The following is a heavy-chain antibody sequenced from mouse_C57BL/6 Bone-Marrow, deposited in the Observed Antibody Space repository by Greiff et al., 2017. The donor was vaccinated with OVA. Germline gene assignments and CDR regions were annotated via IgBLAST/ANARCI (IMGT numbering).Heavy chain of an antibody. CDR2: IRLKSDNYAT. V-gene: IGHV6-3*01. CDR1: GFTFSNYW. D-gene: IGHD4-1*02. Sequence: EVKLVESGGGLVQPGGSMKLSCVASGFTFSNYWMNWVRQSPEKGLEWVAQIRLKSDNYATHYAESVKGRFTISRDDSKSSVYLQMNNLRAEDTGIYYCTGPQLGRGDYFDYWGQGTTLTVSS. J-gene: IGHJ2*01. CDR3: TGPQLGRGDYFDY.